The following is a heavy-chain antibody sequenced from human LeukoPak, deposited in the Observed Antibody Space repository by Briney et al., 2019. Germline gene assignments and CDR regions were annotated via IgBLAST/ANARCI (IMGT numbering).Heavy chain of an antibody. CDR2: MNPNSGNT. D-gene: IGHD2-15*01. Sequence: GASVKVSCKASGYTFTSYDTNWVRQATGQGLEWMGWMNPNSGNTGYAQKFQGRVTMTRNTSISTAYMELSSLRSEDTAVYYCARVGISYGSGGSCRKYYFDYWGQGTLVTVSS. J-gene: IGHJ4*02. V-gene: IGHV1-8*01. CDR1: GYTFTSYD. CDR3: ARVGISYGSGGSCRKYYFDY.